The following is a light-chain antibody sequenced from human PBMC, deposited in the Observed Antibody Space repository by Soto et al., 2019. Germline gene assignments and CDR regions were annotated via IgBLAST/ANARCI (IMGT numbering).Light chain of an antibody. J-gene: IGLJ2*01. CDR1: SSDVGGYNY. V-gene: IGLV2-14*01. CDR3: SSYTSSNTLEVV. CDR2: DVS. Sequence: QSVLTQPASVSGSPGQSITISCTGTSSDVGGYNYVSWYQQHPGKAPKLMIYDVSNRPSGVSNRFSGSKSGNTASLTISGLQAEDEADYYCSSYTSSNTLEVVFGGGTKVTVL.